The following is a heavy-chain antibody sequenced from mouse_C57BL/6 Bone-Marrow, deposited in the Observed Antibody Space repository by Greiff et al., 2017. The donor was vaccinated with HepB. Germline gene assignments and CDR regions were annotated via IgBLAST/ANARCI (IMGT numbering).Heavy chain of an antibody. CDR3: ARDDYYGSSAWFAY. V-gene: IGHV1-53*01. D-gene: IGHD1-1*01. Sequence: QVQLKQSGTELVKPGASVKLSCKASGYTFTSYWMHWVKQRPGQGLEWIGNINPSNGGTNYNEKFKSKATLTVDKSSSTAYMQLSSLTSEDSAVYYCARDDYYGSSAWFAYWGQGTLVTVSA. CDR2: INPSNGGT. CDR1: GYTFTSYW. J-gene: IGHJ3*01.